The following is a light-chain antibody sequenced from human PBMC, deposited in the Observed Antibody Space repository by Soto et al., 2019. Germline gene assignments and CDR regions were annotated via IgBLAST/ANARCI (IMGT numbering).Light chain of an antibody. CDR1: ERFGSMY. CDR2: DAS. V-gene: IGKV3-20*01. J-gene: IGKJ5*01. CDR3: KQYGGSPRIT. Sequence: DIVLTQSPGTLCLSPGEGANLXCRASERFGSMYLASYQQRPGKHPRLLXXDASNRATSIQERLSGSGSGKDFTLSINRLDPEEVAIYYCKQYGGSPRITFGQGTRLEIK.